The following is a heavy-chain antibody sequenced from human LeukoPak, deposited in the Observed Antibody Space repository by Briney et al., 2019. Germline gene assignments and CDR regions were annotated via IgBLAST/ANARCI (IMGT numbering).Heavy chain of an antibody. J-gene: IGHJ4*02. Sequence: GGSLRLSCAASGYTVSSNYMSWVRQAPGKGLEWVSVIYSGGSTYYADSVKGRFTISRDNSKNTLYLQMNSLRAEDTAVYYCARDSGSSGWYGDFDYWGQGTLVTVSS. CDR3: ARDSGSSGWYGDFDY. V-gene: IGHV3-66*01. CDR1: GYTVSSNY. D-gene: IGHD6-19*01. CDR2: IYSGGST.